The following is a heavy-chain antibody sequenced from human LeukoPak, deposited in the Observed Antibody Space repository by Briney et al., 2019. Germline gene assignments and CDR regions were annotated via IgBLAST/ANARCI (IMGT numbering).Heavy chain of an antibody. V-gene: IGHV1-69*04. CDR2: IIPIFGIA. D-gene: IGHD3-22*01. Sequence: ASVKVSCKASGGTFSSYAISWVRQAPGQGLEWMGRIIPIFGIANYAQKFQGRVTITADKSTSTAYMELSSLRSEDTAVYYCARDTDYNSYDSSGYYQPNFDYWGQGTPVTVSS. CDR1: GGTFSSYA. CDR3: ARDTDYNSYDSSGYYQPNFDY. J-gene: IGHJ4*02.